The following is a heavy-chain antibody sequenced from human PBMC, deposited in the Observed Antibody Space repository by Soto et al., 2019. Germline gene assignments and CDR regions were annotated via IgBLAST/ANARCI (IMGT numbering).Heavy chain of an antibody. V-gene: IGHV1-3*01. Sequence: GASVKVSCKASGYTFTSYAMHWVRQAPGQRLEWMGWINAGNGNTKYSQKFQGRVTITRDTSASTAYMELSSLRSEDTAVYYCATEVYMITFGGVQNPPPALQYGMDVWGQGTTVTVSS. D-gene: IGHD3-16*01. CDR3: ATEVYMITFGGVQNPPPALQYGMDV. CDR1: GYTFTSYA. J-gene: IGHJ6*02. CDR2: INAGNGNT.